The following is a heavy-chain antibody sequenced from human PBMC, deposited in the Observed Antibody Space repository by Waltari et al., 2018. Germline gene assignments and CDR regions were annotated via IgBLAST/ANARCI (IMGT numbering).Heavy chain of an antibody. J-gene: IGHJ4*02. CDR3: ARARQVIASDFDY. Sequence: QLQLQESGPGLVKPSETLSLTCTVSGGSISSSSYYWGWIRQPPGKGLEWIGSIYYSGSTYYNPSLKSRVTISVDTSKNQFSLKLSSVTAADTAVYYCARARQVIASDFDYWGQGTLVTVSS. CDR1: GGSISSSSYY. CDR2: IYYSGST. V-gene: IGHV4-39*07. D-gene: IGHD2-21*01.